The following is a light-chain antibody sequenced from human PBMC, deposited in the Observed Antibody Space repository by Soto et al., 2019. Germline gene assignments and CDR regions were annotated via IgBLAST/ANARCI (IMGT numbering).Light chain of an antibody. CDR2: DVS. CDR3: GSYSSSSTLYV. CDR1: SSDVGGSNY. Sequence: QSALTQPASVSGSPGQSITISCTGTSSDVGGSNYVSWYQQHPGKAPKPMIYDVSNRPSGVSNRFSGSKSGNTASLTISGLQAEDEADYYCGSYSSSSTLYVFGTGTKVNVL. V-gene: IGLV2-14*03. J-gene: IGLJ1*01.